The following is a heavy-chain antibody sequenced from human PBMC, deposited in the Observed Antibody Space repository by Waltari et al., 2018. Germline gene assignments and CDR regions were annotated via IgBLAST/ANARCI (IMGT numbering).Heavy chain of an antibody. CDR3: AKVPPEVGAFDI. CDR2: IYYSGST. V-gene: IGHV4-39*01. Sequence: QLQLQESGPGLVKPSETLSLTCTVSGGSISSSSYYWGWIRQPPGKGLEWIGSIYYSGSTYYNPSLKSRVTISVDTSKNQFSLKLSSVTAADTAVYYCAKVPPEVGAFDIWGQGTMVTVSS. J-gene: IGHJ3*02. CDR1: GGSISSSSYY.